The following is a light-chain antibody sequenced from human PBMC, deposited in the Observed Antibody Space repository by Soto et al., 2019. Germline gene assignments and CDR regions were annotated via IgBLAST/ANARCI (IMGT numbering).Light chain of an antibody. V-gene: IGLV1-40*01. CDR1: GSNIGAGYD. CDR3: QSYDTRLTAWV. Sequence: QSVLTQPPSVSGAPGQRVTITCSGSGSNIGAGYDVHWYQHVPGMPPRLLIFGTTNRPSVVPDRFSGSKSGTSASLAITGVQAEDEADYYCQSYDTRLTAWVFGGGTNSPS. J-gene: IGLJ3*02. CDR2: GTT.